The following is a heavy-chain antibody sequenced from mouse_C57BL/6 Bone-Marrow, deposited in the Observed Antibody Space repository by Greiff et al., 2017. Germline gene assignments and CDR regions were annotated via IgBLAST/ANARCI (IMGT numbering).Heavy chain of an antibody. D-gene: IGHD1-1*01. CDR1: GYTFTDYN. Sequence: VQLQQSGAELVKPGASVKISCKASGYTFTDYNMNWVKQSTGKSLEWIGEINPNSGSTSYNQKFKGKAPLTVDQSSSTAYMKLNSLTSGDSAVYYCALYYGGSSYWDFDVWGTGTTVTVSS. V-gene: IGHV1-39*01. CDR2: INPNSGST. CDR3: ALYYGGSSYWDFDV. J-gene: IGHJ1*03.